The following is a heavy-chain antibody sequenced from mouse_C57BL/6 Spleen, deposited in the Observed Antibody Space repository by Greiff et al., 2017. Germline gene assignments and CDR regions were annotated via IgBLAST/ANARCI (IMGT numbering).Heavy chain of an antibody. J-gene: IGHJ3*01. Sequence: VQLQQPGTELVKPGASVKLSCKASGYTFTSYWMHWVKQRPGQGLEWIGNINPSNGGTNYNEKFKSKATLTVDKSSSTAYMQLSSLTSEDSAVYYCARDCGSSSAWFAYWGQGTLVTVSA. D-gene: IGHD1-1*01. V-gene: IGHV1-53*01. CDR3: ARDCGSSSAWFAY. CDR1: GYTFTSYW. CDR2: INPSNGGT.